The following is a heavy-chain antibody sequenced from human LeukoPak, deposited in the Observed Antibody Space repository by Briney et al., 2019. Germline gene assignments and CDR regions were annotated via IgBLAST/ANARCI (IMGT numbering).Heavy chain of an antibody. CDR1: GGSFSGYY. V-gene: IGHV4-34*01. CDR2: INHSGST. D-gene: IGHD1-1*01. CDR3: ARDRYWNDGGGDYYYYYYMDV. J-gene: IGHJ6*03. Sequence: KPSETLSLTCAVYGGSFSGYYWSWIRQPPGKGLEWIGEINHSGSTNYNPSLKSRVTISVDTSKNQFSLKLSSVTAADTAVYYCARDRYWNDGGGDYYYYYYMDVWGKGTTVTISS.